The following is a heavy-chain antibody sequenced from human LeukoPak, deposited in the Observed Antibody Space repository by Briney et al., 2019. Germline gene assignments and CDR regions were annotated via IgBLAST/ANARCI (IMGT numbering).Heavy chain of an antibody. Sequence: GGSLRLSCAASGFTVSSKYMSWVRRAPGKGLEWVSVIYSGGNTYYADSVKGRFTISRDNSKNTLYLQMNSLRAEDTAVYYCARGITQLVAESGAFDIWGQGTMVTVSS. J-gene: IGHJ3*02. CDR1: GFTVSSKY. V-gene: IGHV3-66*01. CDR3: ARGITQLVAESGAFDI. CDR2: IYSGGNT. D-gene: IGHD5-12*01.